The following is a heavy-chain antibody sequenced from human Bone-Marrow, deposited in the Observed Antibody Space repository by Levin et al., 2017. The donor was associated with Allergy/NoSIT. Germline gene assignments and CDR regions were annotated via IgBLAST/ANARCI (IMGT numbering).Heavy chain of an antibody. V-gene: IGHV4-30-2*01. CDR3: ARASGLLGESIDQDYYYYYYMDV. CDR1: GGSISSGGYS. Sequence: SETLSLTCAVSGGSISSGGYSWSWIRQPPGKGLEWIGYIYHSGSTYYNPSLKSRVTISVDRSKNQFSLKLSSVTAADTAVYYCARASGLLGESIDQDYYYYYYMDVWGKGTTVTVSS. CDR2: IYHSGST. D-gene: IGHD3-10*01. J-gene: IGHJ6*03.